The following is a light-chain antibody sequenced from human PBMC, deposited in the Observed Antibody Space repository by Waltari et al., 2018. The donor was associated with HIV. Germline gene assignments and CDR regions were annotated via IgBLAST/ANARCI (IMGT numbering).Light chain of an antibody. CDR3: QQYINWPHT. V-gene: IGKV3-15*01. Sequence: EIVMTQSPATLSVSPGERATLSCRASQSVSSNLAWYQQKPGQAPRRLIDGASTRATGIPARFSGSGSGTEFTLTVSSLQSEDFAVYYCQQYINWPHTFGQGTKVEIK. J-gene: IGKJ1*01. CDR1: QSVSSN. CDR2: GAS.